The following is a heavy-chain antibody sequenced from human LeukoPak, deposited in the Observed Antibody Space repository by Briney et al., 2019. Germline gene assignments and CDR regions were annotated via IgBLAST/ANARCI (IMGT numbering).Heavy chain of an antibody. V-gene: IGHV4-59*01. CDR2: IYHSGST. Sequence: SETLSLTCTVSGGSINNYYWNWIRQPPGKGLEWIGYIYHSGSTNYNPSLRSRVTMSLDTSKNQFSLKLSSVTAADTAVHYCARDTAAGIWGQGTLVTVSS. D-gene: IGHD6-13*01. CDR1: GGSINNYY. J-gene: IGHJ4*02. CDR3: ARDTAAGI.